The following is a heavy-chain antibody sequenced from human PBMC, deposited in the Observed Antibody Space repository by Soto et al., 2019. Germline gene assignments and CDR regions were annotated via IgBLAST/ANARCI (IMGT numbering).Heavy chain of an antibody. CDR3: AREFGYYDSSGYWFDP. V-gene: IGHV1-18*04. CDR1: GYTFTSYG. J-gene: IGHJ5*02. Sequence: ASVKVFCKASGYTFTSYGISWVRQAPGQGLEWMGWISAYNGNTNYAQKLQGRVTMTTDTSTSTAYMELRSLRSDDTAVYYCAREFGYYDSSGYWFDPWGQGTLVTVSS. D-gene: IGHD3-22*01. CDR2: ISAYNGNT.